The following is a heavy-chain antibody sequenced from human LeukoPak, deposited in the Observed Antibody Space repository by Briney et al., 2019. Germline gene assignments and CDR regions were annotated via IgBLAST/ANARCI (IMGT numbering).Heavy chain of an antibody. CDR1: GHTFTSYG. J-gene: IGHJ6*03. V-gene: IGHV1-18*01. Sequence: ASVKVSCKASGHTFTSYGISWVRQAPGQGLEWMGWISAYNGNTNYAQKLQCRVTMTTDTSTSTAYMEMRSLRSDDTAVYYCARQGPYYDFWSGYYRSYYYYMDVWGKGTTVTVSS. D-gene: IGHD3-3*01. CDR2: ISAYNGNT. CDR3: ARQGPYYDFWSGYYRSYYYYMDV.